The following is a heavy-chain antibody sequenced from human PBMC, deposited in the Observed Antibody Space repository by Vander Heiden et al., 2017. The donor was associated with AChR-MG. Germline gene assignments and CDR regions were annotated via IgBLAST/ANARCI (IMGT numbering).Heavy chain of an antibody. CDR1: GGSISSSSYY. Sequence: QLQLQESGPGLVKPSETLSLTCTVSGGSISSSSYYWGWIRQPPGKGLEWIGSIYYSGSTYYNPSLKSRVTISVETSKNQFSLKLSSVTAADTAVYYCARRGDYVWGSYRYPLFDYWGQGTLVTVSS. D-gene: IGHD3-16*02. J-gene: IGHJ4*02. V-gene: IGHV4-39*01. CDR2: IYYSGST. CDR3: ARRGDYVWGSYRYPLFDY.